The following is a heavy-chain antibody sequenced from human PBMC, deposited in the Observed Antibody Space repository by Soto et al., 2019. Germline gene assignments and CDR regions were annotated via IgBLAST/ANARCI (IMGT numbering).Heavy chain of an antibody. CDR2: ISGSGGST. V-gene: IGHV3-23*01. Sequence: GGSLRLSCAASGFTFSSYAMSWVRQAPGKGLEWVSAISGSGGSTYYADSVKGRFTISRDNSKNTLYLQMNSLRAEDTAVYYCSKDQNYVILAGGYFQHWGQGTLVTVSS. D-gene: IGHD3-9*01. J-gene: IGHJ1*01. CDR3: SKDQNYVILAGGYFQH. CDR1: GFTFSSYA.